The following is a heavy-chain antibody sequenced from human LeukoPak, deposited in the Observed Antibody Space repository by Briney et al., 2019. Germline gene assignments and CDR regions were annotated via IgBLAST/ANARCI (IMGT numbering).Heavy chain of an antibody. CDR1: GGSFSDYY. V-gene: IGHV4-34*01. Sequence: SETLSLTCAVYGGSFSDYYWSWILQPPGKGLEWLGEINHSGSTNSNPSLKSRVTISIDTSKNQFSLKLSSVTAADTAVYYCARVGGDYDSSGYLDWGQGTLVTVSS. D-gene: IGHD3-22*01. CDR3: ARVGGDYDSSGYLD. CDR2: INHSGST. J-gene: IGHJ4*02.